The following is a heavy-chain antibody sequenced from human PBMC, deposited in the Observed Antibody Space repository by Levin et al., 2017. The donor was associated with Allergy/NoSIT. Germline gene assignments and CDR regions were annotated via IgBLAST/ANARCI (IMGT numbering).Heavy chain of an antibody. Sequence: GGSLRLSCAASGFTFNNAWMGWVRQAPGKGLEWVARIKSQTDGGTTDYAAPVKGRFAISRDDSKNTLYLQLNSLKTEDTAMYYCTTGDRFDYWGQGTLVTVSS. V-gene: IGHV3-15*01. D-gene: IGHD2-21*01. CDR3: TTGDRFDY. CDR2: IKSQTDGGTT. J-gene: IGHJ4*02. CDR1: GFTFNNAW.